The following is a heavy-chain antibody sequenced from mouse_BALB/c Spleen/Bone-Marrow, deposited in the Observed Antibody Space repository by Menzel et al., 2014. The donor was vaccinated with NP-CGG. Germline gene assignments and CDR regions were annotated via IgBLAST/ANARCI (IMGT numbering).Heavy chain of an antibody. Sequence: EVQGVESGGGLVQPGGSRKLSCAASGFTFSSFGMHWVRQAPERGLEWVACISSGSSTIFYADTVKGRFTISRDNPKNTLFLQMTSLRSEDTAMYYCTRGGNWEDFDYWGQGTTLTVSS. D-gene: IGHD4-1*01. J-gene: IGHJ2*01. CDR2: ISSGSSTI. CDR3: TRGGNWEDFDY. V-gene: IGHV5-17*02. CDR1: GFTFSSFG.